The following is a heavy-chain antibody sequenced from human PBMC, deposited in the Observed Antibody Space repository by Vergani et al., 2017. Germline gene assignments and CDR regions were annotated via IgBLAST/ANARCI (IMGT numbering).Heavy chain of an antibody. CDR3: ATKSCGTPGCQIGYFRE. Sequence: QVHLVESGGGVVQPGRSLRLSCVVSGFTSSYYGMHWVRQAPGKGLEWVAVISYDGTQKYYADSVKVRFTISRDNSKSTLYLQMNSLRTEDTAVYYCATKSCGTPGCQIGYFREWGQGTLVTVSS. CDR2: ISYDGTQK. V-gene: IGHV3-30*03. D-gene: IGHD1-1*01. CDR1: GFTSSYYG. J-gene: IGHJ1*01.